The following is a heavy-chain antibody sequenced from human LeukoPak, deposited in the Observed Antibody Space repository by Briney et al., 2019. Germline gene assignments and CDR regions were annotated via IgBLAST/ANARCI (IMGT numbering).Heavy chain of an antibody. J-gene: IGHJ3*02. V-gene: IGHV4-59*11. D-gene: IGHD1-26*01. CDR1: GGSIKSHF. Sequence: PSETLSLTCTVSGGSIKSHFWSWVRQPPGKRLEWIGYIFHSGSTYYNPSLKSRLTISGDTSKNQFSLKLSSVTAADTAVYYCARRWVNYSGSYYTWPEDAFDIWGQGTMVTVSS. CDR3: ARRWVNYSGSYYTWPEDAFDI. CDR2: IFHSGST.